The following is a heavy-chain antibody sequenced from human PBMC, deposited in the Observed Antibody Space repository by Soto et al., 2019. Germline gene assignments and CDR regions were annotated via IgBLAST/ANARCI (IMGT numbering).Heavy chain of an antibody. V-gene: IGHV4-31*03. J-gene: IGHJ5*02. Sequence: QVQLQESGPGLVKPSQTLSLTCTVSGGSISSGGYYWTWIRQHPGKGLEWIGYIYYSGSTYYNPPPXSXITISVDTSKTQFSLKLSSVTAADTAVYYCARSVFPWGQGTLVTVSS. CDR2: IYYSGST. CDR3: ARSVFP. CDR1: GGSISSGGYY.